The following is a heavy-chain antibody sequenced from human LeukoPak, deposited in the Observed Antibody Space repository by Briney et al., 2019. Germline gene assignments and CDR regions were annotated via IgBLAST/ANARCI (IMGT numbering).Heavy chain of an antibody. CDR2: SRNKANSYST. V-gene: IGHV3-72*01. D-gene: IGHD3-16*01. CDR3: ARVMTSLGG. Sequence: PGGSLRLSCAVSGFTLSDHFMNWARQAPGKGLEWVGRSRNKANSYSTEYAASVKGRFTISRDDSENSLYLQMDSLKTEDTAVYYCARVMTSLGGWGQGTLVTVSS. CDR1: GFTLSDHF. J-gene: IGHJ4*02.